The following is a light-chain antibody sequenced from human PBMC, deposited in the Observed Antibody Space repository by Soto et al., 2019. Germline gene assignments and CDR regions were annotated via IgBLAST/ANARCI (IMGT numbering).Light chain of an antibody. CDR2: GAS. V-gene: IGKV3-20*01. CDR1: QSVGSNY. J-gene: IGKJ4*01. CDR3: QQYGISPLT. Sequence: EIVLTQSPGTVSLSPGERATLSCRASQSVGSNYLAWYQQKPGQAPRLLIYGASSRATGIPDRFSGSGSGTDFTLTISRLEPEDFAVYYCQQYGISPLTFGGGTKVEIK.